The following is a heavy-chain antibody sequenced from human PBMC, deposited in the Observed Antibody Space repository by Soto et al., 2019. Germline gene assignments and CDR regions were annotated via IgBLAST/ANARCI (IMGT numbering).Heavy chain of an antibody. V-gene: IGHV3-7*03. D-gene: IGHD3-16*01. CDR3: ARGTSHYNYVHVWY. J-gene: IGHJ4*02. Sequence: EVQLVESGGGLVQPGGSLRLSCAASGFTFSSYWMSWVRQAPGKALECVANIKQDGRETYYVDSVKGRFTISRDNANSALHLQTDSLGAEDTAVYYCARGTSHYNYVHVWYWGQGTHVIVSS. CDR1: GFTFSSYW. CDR2: IKQDGRET.